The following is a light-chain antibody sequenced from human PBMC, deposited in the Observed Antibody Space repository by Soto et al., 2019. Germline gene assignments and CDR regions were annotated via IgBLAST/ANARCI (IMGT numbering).Light chain of an antibody. CDR2: AAS. Sequence: DIQMTQSPSSVSASVGDRVTITCRASQAISTWLAWYQQKPGKAPKLLIYAASNLQTGVPSRFSGTGSGTDFTLTISSLQPEDFATYYCQQANSFPRTFGQGTKVEIK. J-gene: IGKJ1*01. CDR1: QAISTW. CDR3: QQANSFPRT. V-gene: IGKV1D-12*01.